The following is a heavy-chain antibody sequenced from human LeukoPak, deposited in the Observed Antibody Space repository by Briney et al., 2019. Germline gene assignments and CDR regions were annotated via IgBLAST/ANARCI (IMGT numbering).Heavy chain of an antibody. J-gene: IGHJ4*02. CDR2: VHLSGRT. CDR1: GGSISKNY. Sequence: SETLSLTCTVSGGSISKNYWNWIRQPPGEGLEWIGEVHLSGRTNYNPSLESRVTMSVDMSENHISLKLTSVTAADTAVYYCAREGGPYRPLDYSGQGTLSPSPQ. V-gene: IGHV4-59*12. CDR3: AREGGPYRPLDY.